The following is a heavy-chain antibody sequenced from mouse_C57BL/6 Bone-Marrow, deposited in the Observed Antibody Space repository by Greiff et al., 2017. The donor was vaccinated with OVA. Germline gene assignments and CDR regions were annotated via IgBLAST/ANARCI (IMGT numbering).Heavy chain of an antibody. CDR1: GYTFTSYG. J-gene: IGHJ4*01. D-gene: IGHD2-12*01. CDR2: IYPRSGNT. V-gene: IGHV1-81*01. CDR3: ARAYYSHYAMDY. Sequence: QVQLQQSGAELSRPGATVNLSCTASGYTFTSYGISWVKLRTGEGLEWIGEIYPRSGNTYYNEKFKGKTTLTEDKSSSTAYMELRSQTSEDSAVYFCARAYYSHYAMDYWGQGTSVTVSS.